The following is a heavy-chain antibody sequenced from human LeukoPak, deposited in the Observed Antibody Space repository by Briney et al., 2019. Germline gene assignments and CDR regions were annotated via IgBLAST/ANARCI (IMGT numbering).Heavy chain of an antibody. CDR2: IYTSGST. D-gene: IGHD4-17*01. CDR3: ARTVRCYFDY. Sequence: SETLSLTCTVSGGSISSGSYYWSWIRQPAGKGLEWIGRIYTSGSTNYNPSLKSRVTISVDTSKNQFSLKLSSVTAADTAVYYCARTVRCYFDYWGQGTLVTVSS. J-gene: IGHJ4*02. CDR1: GGSISSGSYY. V-gene: IGHV4-61*02.